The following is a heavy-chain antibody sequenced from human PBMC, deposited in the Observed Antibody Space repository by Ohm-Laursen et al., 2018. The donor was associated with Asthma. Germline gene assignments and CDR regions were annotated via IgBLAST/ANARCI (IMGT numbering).Heavy chain of an antibody. J-gene: IGHJ4*02. Sequence: SLRLSCAASGFTFSSYGMHWVRQAPGKGLEWVAVIWYDGSNKYYADSVKGRFTISRDNSKNTLYLQMNSLRAEDTAVYYCARERGDYTNDYWGQGTLVTVSS. CDR2: IWYDGSNK. CDR3: ARERGDYTNDY. CDR1: GFTFSSYG. V-gene: IGHV3-33*08. D-gene: IGHD4-17*01.